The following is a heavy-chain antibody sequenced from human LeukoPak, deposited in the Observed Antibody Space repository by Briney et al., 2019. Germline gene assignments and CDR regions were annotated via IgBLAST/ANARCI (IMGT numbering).Heavy chain of an antibody. D-gene: IGHD3-9*01. CDR2: ISYDGSNK. CDR1: GFTFSSYG. CDR3: AKPGGYDMALAFDY. J-gene: IGHJ4*02. V-gene: IGHV3-30*18. Sequence: GGSLRLSCAASGFTFSSYGMHGVRQAPGKGLEWVAVISYDGSNKYYADSVKGRFTISRDNPKNTLYLQMNSLRAEDTAVYYCAKPGGYDMALAFDYWGQGTLVTVSS.